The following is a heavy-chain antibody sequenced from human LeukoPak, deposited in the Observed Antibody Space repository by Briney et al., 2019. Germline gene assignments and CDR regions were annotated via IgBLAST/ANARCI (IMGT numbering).Heavy chain of an antibody. V-gene: IGHV1-46*01. CDR2: INPSGGST. Sequence: GASVKVSCKASGYTFTSYYMHWVRPAPGQGLEWMGIINPSGGSTSYAQKFQGRVTMTRDTSTSTVYMELSSLRSEDTAVYYCARDSVVVAATPRLYYYYYYMDVWGKGTTVTVSS. CDR3: ARDSVVVAATPRLYYYYYYMDV. J-gene: IGHJ6*03. D-gene: IGHD2-15*01. CDR1: GYTFTSYY.